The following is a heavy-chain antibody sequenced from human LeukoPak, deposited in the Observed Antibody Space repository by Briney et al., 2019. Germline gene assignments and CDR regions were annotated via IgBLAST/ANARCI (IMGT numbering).Heavy chain of an antibody. CDR2: IRYDGNND. CDR3: AKDSQDRYYYDSSTYYGYFDY. D-gene: IGHD3-22*01. Sequence: PGGSLRLSCAASGFTFSSYGMHWVRQAPGKGLEWVAFIRYDGNNDYYADSVKGRFTISRDNSKNMLYLQMNSLRAEDTAVYYCAKDSQDRYYYDSSTYYGYFDYWGQGTLVTVSS. J-gene: IGHJ4*02. V-gene: IGHV3-30*02. CDR1: GFTFSSYG.